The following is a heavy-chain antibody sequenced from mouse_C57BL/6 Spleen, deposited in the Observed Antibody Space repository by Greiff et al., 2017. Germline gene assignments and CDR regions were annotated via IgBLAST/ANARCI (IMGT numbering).Heavy chain of an antibody. V-gene: IGHV1-72*01. Sequence: VQLQQPGAELVKPGASVKLSCKASGYTFTSYWMHWVKQRPGRGLEWIGRIDPNSGGTKYNEKFKSKATLTVDKPSSTAYMQLSSLTSEDSAVYYCGGGSSPLYWYFDVWGTGTTVTVSS. D-gene: IGHD1-1*01. J-gene: IGHJ1*03. CDR1: GYTFTSYW. CDR3: GGGSSPLYWYFDV. CDR2: IDPNSGGT.